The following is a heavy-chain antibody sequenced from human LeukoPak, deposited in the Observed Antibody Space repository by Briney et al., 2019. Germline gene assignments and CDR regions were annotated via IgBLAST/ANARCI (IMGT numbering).Heavy chain of an antibody. Sequence: GGSLRLSCAASGFTFNNYAMSWVRQAPGKGLEWVSSISGDGDNAPYADSVKGRFTMSRDNSKNTLYLQVNSLRAEDTAVYYCAKRSSYSFDYWGQGTLVTVSS. V-gene: IGHV3-23*01. CDR3: AKRSSYSFDY. D-gene: IGHD3-3*01. CDR2: ISGDGDNA. J-gene: IGHJ4*02. CDR1: GFTFNNYA.